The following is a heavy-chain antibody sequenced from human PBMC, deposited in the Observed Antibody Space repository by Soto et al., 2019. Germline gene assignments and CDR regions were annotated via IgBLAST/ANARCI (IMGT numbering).Heavy chain of an antibody. D-gene: IGHD3-3*01. V-gene: IGHV1-69*01. CDR1: ADSFSSYG. CDR2: IIPIFGKT. J-gene: IGHJ4*02. CDR3: ARVFPDGWVEPGVVRGYLDT. Sequence: VQLVQSGAEVKEPGSAVKVSCKAPADSFSSYGISWVRQGPGQVLEWMGGIIPIFGKTNYAEKFQGRVTITADESTNTAYMELSSLRSEDTALYYCARVFPDGWVEPGVVRGYLDTWGRGTLVTVSS.